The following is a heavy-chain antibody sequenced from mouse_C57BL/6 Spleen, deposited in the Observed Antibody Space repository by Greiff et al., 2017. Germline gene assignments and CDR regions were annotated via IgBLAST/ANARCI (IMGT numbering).Heavy chain of an antibody. CDR1: GYSITSGYY. CDR3: AKDKLTGTAYFDV. CDR2: ISYDGSN. V-gene: IGHV3-6*01. D-gene: IGHD4-1*01. J-gene: IGHJ1*03. Sequence: EVKLQESGPGLVKPSQSLSLTCSVTGYSITSGYYWNWIRQFPGNKLEWMGYISYDGSNNYNPSLKNRISITRDTSKNQFFLKLNSVTTEDTATYYCAKDKLTGTAYFDVWGTGTTVTVSS.